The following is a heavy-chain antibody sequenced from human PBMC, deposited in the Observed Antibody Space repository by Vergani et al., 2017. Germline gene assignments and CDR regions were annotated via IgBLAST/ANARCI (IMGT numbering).Heavy chain of an antibody. CDR2: IIPIFGTA. CDR3: ARDSRALSIVVVPAAHPMDV. Sequence: QVQLVQSGAEVKKPGSSVKVSCKASGGTFSSYAISWVRQAPGQGLEWMGGIIPIFGTANYAQKFQGRVTITADESTSTAYMELSSLRSEDTAVYYCARDSRALSIVVVPAAHPMDVWGQGTTGTVSS. D-gene: IGHD2-2*01. CDR1: GGTFSSYA. J-gene: IGHJ6*02. V-gene: IGHV1-69*12.